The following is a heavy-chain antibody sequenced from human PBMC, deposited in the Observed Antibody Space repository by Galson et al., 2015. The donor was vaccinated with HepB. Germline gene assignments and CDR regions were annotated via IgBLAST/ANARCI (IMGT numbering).Heavy chain of an antibody. D-gene: IGHD2-15*01. CDR1: GYTFTSYY. CDR3: ARDRVDYYYGMDV. J-gene: IGHJ6*02. Sequence: SVKVSCKASGYTFTSYYMHWVRQAPGQGLEWMGIINPSGGSTSYAQKFQGRVTMTRDTSTSTVYMELSSLRSEDTAVYYCARDRVDYYYGMDVWGQGTTVTVSS. V-gene: IGHV1-46*01. CDR2: INPSGGST.